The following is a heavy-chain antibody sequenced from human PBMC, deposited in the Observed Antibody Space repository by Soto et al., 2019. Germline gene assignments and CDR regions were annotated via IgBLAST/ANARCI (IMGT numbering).Heavy chain of an antibody. CDR1: GFTFSYYE. CDR3: ARDIFDN. Sequence: EVQLVESGGGLVQPGGSLRLSCAASGFTFSYYEMNWVRQAPGKGLEWISYITSSGDRTKYADSVRGRFTISRDNSKNSLYLQMTSLSADDTGLYYCARDIFDN. J-gene: IGHJ5*01. V-gene: IGHV3-48*03. CDR2: ITSSGDRT.